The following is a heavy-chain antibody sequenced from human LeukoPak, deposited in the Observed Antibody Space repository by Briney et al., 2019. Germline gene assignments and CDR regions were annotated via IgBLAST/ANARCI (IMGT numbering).Heavy chain of an antibody. CDR2: IKQDGSET. CDR3: ARVQYGSGSDY. V-gene: IGHV3-7*04. CDR1: EFTFSSYW. D-gene: IGHD3-10*01. Sequence: GGSLRLSCAASEFTFSSYWMTWVRQAPGKGLEWVANIKQDGSETYYVDSVKGRFTVSRENAKNSLYLEMNSLRAEDTAVYYCARVQYGSGSDYWGQGTLVTVSS. J-gene: IGHJ4*02.